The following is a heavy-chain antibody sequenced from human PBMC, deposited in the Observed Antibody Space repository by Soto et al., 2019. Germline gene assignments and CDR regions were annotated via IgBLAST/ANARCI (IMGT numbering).Heavy chain of an antibody. Sequence: GGSLRLSCAASGFTFSSYEMNWVRQAPGKGLEWVSYISSSGSTIYYADSVKGRFTISRDNAKNSLYLQMNSLRAEDTAVYYCARDSYYYDSSGYYNYFDYWGQGTLVTVSS. J-gene: IGHJ4*02. CDR1: GFTFSSYE. D-gene: IGHD3-22*01. CDR3: ARDSYYYDSSGYYNYFDY. V-gene: IGHV3-48*03. CDR2: ISSSGSTI.